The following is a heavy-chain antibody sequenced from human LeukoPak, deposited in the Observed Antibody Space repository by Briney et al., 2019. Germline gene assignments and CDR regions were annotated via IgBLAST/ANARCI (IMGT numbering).Heavy chain of an antibody. Sequence: GGSLRLSCAASGFAFNTYNMNWVRQAPGKGLEWVSSINNIGTYIYYADSVKGRLTISRDNAKNSLYLQMNSLRAEDTAVYYCAKPIRPAAIPYLGYWGQGTLVTVSS. CDR3: AKPIRPAAIPYLGY. CDR1: GFAFNTYN. J-gene: IGHJ4*02. V-gene: IGHV3-21*01. CDR2: INNIGTYI. D-gene: IGHD2-2*02.